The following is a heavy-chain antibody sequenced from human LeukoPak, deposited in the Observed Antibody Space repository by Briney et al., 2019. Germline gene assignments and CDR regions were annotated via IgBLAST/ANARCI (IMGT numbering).Heavy chain of an antibody. Sequence: QPGGSLRLSCTASGFTFSSYSMNWVRQAPGKGLEWVSYISSSSSTIYYADSVKGRFTISRDNAKNSLYLQMNSLRAEDTAVYYCARMVHGYSEEHWGQGTLVTVSS. CDR3: ARMVHGYSEEH. CDR1: GFTFSSYS. V-gene: IGHV3-48*04. D-gene: IGHD1-1*01. J-gene: IGHJ1*01. CDR2: ISSSSSTI.